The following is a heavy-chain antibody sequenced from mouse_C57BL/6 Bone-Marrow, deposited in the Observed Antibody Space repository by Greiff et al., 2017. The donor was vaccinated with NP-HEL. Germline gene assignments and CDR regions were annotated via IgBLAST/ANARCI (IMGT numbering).Heavy chain of an antibody. Sequence: EVQGVESGEGLVKPGGSLKLSCAASGFTFSSYAMSWVRQTPEKRLEWVAYISSGGDYIYYADTVKGRFTISRDNARNTLYLQMSSLKSEDTAMYYCTGYDLAWFAYWGQGTLVTVSA. CDR2: ISSGGDYI. J-gene: IGHJ3*01. CDR3: TGYDLAWFAY. D-gene: IGHD2-3*01. CDR1: GFTFSSYA. V-gene: IGHV5-9-1*02.